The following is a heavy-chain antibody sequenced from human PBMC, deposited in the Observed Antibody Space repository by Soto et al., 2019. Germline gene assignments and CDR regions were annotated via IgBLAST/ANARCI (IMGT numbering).Heavy chain of an antibody. D-gene: IGHD3-10*01. CDR1: GGTFNSYT. J-gene: IGHJ4*02. CDR3: ATSYGSGSTHFDS. Sequence: QVQLVQSGPEVKKPGSSVKVSCTASGGTFNSYTLNWVRQAPGQRPEWVGRVNPIVGMSTSASKFQGRVTLTADKSTNRAYMDLTGLKSEDTAGYYCATSYGSGSTHFDSWGQGPLVTVAS. V-gene: IGHV1-69*02. CDR2: VNPIVGMS.